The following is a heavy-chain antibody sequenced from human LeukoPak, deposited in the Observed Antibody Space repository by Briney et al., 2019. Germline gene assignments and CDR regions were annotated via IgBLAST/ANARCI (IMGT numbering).Heavy chain of an antibody. CDR1: GFTFNSYA. CDR2: ISYDGSNK. J-gene: IGHJ6*03. D-gene: IGHD6-13*01. Sequence: GGSLRLSCAASGFTFNSYAMHWVRQAPGKGLEWVAVISYDGSNKYYADSVKGRFTISRDNSKNTLYLQMNSLRAEDTAVYYCARTALVAAALYYYMDVWGKGTTVTVSS. CDR3: ARTALVAAALYYYMDV. V-gene: IGHV3-30-3*01.